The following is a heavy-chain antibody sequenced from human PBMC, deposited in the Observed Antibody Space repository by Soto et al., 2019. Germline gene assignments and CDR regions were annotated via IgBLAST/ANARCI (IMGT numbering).Heavy chain of an antibody. D-gene: IGHD3-10*01. J-gene: IGHJ4*02. CDR3: ARVILFGESLPRRYFVS. CDR2: IGMAGDT. V-gene: IGHV3-13*04. CDR1: GFAFSNYD. Sequence: PGGSLRLSCAASGFAFSNYDMHWVRQVTGKGLEWVSTIGMAGDTYYPGSVKGRFTISRENAKNSIYLQMNSVRAEDTAVYYCARVILFGESLPRRYFVSWCQGSLVTVSS.